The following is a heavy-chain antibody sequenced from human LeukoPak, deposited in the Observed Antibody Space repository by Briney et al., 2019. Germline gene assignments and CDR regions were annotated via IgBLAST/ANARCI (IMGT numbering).Heavy chain of an antibody. D-gene: IGHD3-10*01. Sequence: GGSLRLSCAASGFTFNIYNMNWVRQAPGKGLEWVTNIKHDGSEQYYVDSVKGRFTISRDNAKNFVYLQMNSLRAEDTAVYYCARDRVAFGEPHYFDYWGQGALATVSS. CDR3: ARDRVAFGEPHYFDY. V-gene: IGHV3-7*01. CDR2: IKHDGSEQ. J-gene: IGHJ4*02. CDR1: GFTFNIYN.